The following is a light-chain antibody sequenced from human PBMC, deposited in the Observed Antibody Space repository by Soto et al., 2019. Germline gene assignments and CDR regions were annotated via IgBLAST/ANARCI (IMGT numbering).Light chain of an antibody. CDR3: QQYGDTPWT. Sequence: EIVLTQSPGTLSLSPGERATLSCRASQSVGTIYFAWCQQKPGQAPRLLIYGASSRDTGIPDRFSGSGSGTDFTLTISRLEPEDFAVYYCQQYGDTPWTFGQGTKVEIK. V-gene: IGKV3-20*01. CDR2: GAS. J-gene: IGKJ1*01. CDR1: QSVGTIY.